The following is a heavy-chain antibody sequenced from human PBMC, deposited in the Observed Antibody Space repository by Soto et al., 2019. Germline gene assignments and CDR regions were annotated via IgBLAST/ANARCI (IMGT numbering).Heavy chain of an antibody. D-gene: IGHD3-16*01. CDR1: GGSISSYY. Sequence: SETLSLTCTVSGGSISSYYWSWIRQPPGKGLEWIGYIYYSGSTNYNPSLKSRVTISVDTSKNQFSLKLSSVTAADTAVYYCARHDMRVDDYIWGSGGNFDYWGQGTLVTVSS. CDR3: ARHDMRVDDYIWGSGGNFDY. CDR2: IYYSGST. J-gene: IGHJ4*02. V-gene: IGHV4-59*08.